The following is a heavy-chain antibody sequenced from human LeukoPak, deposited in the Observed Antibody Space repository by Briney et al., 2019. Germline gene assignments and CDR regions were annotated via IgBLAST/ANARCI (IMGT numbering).Heavy chain of an antibody. V-gene: IGHV1-2*02. J-gene: IGHJ6*03. D-gene: IGHD6-6*01. CDR2: INPNSGGT. CDR1: GYTFTGYY. CDR3: ARDGSSSSGSYYYYMDV. Sequence: ASVKVSCKASGYTFTGYYMHWVRQAPGQGLEWMGWINPNSGGTNYAQKFQGRVTITTDESTSTAYMELSSLRSEDTAVYYCARDGSSSSGSYYYYMDVWGKGTTVTVSS.